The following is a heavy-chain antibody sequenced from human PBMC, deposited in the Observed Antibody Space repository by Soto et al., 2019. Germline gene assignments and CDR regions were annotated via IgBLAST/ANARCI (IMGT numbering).Heavy chain of an antibody. CDR3: ARDDVVVVAATQVSWFDP. J-gene: IGHJ5*02. CDR1: GGTFSSYA. Sequence: ASVKVSCKASGGTFSSYAISWVRQAPGQGLEWMGGIIPIFGTANYAQKFQGRVTITADESTSTADMELSSLRSEDTAVYYCARDDVVVVAATQVSWFDPWGQGTLVTVSS. V-gene: IGHV1-69*13. CDR2: IIPIFGTA. D-gene: IGHD2-15*01.